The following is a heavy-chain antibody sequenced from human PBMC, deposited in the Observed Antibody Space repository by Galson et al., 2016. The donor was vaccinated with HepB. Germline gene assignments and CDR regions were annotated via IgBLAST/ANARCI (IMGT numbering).Heavy chain of an antibody. J-gene: IGHJ4*02. V-gene: IGHV6-1*01. D-gene: IGHD2-2*02. CDR1: GDSVSSNYAV. CDR2: TYYRSKWFN. CDR3: AKSGGLYTGFYS. Sequence: CAISGDSVSSNYAVWNWIRQSPARGLEWLGRTYYRSKWFNDYAVSVRSRIAVNPDTSSNQVSLQLSSVTPEDTAIYYCAKSGGLYTGFYSWGQGTLVTVSS.